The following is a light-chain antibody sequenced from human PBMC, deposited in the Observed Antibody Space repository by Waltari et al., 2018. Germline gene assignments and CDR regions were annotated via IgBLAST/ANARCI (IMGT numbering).Light chain of an antibody. Sequence: SPELPQDPAVSVAMGQTVRITCQGDNLRSSLPIWYQQRPGQAPRLVMYDKNNRPPGVPDRFSGSTSHNTASLTITGAQAEDEASYYCHSRDASGVGGSFGGGTKLTVL. J-gene: IGLJ2*01. CDR3: HSRDASGVGGS. CDR1: NLRSSL. V-gene: IGLV3-19*01. CDR2: DKN.